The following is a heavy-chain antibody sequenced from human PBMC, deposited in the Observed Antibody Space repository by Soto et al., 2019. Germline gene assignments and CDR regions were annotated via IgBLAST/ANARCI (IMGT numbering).Heavy chain of an antibody. CDR3: ARARERYFYWLPTRPNWFYP. D-gene: IGHD3-9*01. J-gene: IGHJ5*02. V-gene: IGHV3-21*01. Sequence: SGGSLRLSCAASGFTFSSYSMNWVRQAPGKGLEWVSSISSSSSYIYYADSVKGRFTISRDNAKNSLYLQMNSLRAEDTAVYYCARARERYFYWLPTRPNWFYPWGKGTLVPVSS. CDR2: ISSSSSYI. CDR1: GFTFSSYS.